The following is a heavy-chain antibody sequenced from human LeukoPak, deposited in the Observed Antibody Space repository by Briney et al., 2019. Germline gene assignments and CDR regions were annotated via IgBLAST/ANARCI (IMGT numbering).Heavy chain of an antibody. V-gene: IGHV3-74*01. D-gene: IGHD3-3*01. CDR2: INSDGSST. CDR3: ARVEPIRLLVDY. J-gene: IGHJ4*02. Sequence: GGSLRLSCAASGFTFSSYGMHWVRQAPGKGLVWVSRINSDGSSTTYADSVKGRFTISRDNAKNTLYLQMNSLRAEDTAVYYCARVEPIRLLVDYWGQGTLVTVSS. CDR1: GFTFSSYG.